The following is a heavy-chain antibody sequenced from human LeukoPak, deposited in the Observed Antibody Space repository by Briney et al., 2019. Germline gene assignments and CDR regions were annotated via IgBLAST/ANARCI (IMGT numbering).Heavy chain of an antibody. CDR3: ARDKDYVWGSYRSAFDI. D-gene: IGHD3-16*02. V-gene: IGHV4-4*02. CDR2: IYHSGST. CDR1: GGSISSSNW. J-gene: IGHJ3*02. Sequence: SGTLSLTCAVSGGSISSSNWWSWVRQPPGKGLEWIGEIYHSGSTNYNPSLKSRVTISVDKSKNQFSLKLSSVTAADTAVYYCARDKDYVWGSYRSAFDIWGQGTMVTVSS.